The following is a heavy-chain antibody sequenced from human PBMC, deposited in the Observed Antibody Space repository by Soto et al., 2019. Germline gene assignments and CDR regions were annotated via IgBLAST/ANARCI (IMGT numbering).Heavy chain of an antibody. CDR3: XXXXXXXXXYFDF. Sequence: QVQLVESGGGVVQPGRSLRLSCAASGFTFSNFAIHWVRQPPGKXXEWVAVISYDGTYKYYADSVKGRFTISRDNSKXXXXXXXXXXXXXXXXXXXXXXXXXXXXXYFDFWGQGVLVTVSS. CDR1: GFTFSNFA. V-gene: IGHV3-30-3*01. J-gene: IGHJ4*02. CDR2: ISYDGTYK.